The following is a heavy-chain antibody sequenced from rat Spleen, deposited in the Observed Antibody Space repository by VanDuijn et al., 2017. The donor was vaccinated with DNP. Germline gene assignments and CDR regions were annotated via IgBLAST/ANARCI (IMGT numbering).Heavy chain of an antibody. CDR3: TRGFNNYGFFDY. D-gene: IGHD1-10*01. V-gene: IGHV2S12*01. J-gene: IGHJ2*01. CDR2: ISSGGST. Sequence: QVQLKESGPGLVQPSQTLSLTCTVSGFPLTSYHVHWVRQPPGKGLEWIAAISSGGSTYHNPALKSRLSVSRDTSKSQVFLKMDNLRTEDTATYFCTRGFNNYGFFDYWGHGVMVTVSS. CDR1: GFPLTSYH.